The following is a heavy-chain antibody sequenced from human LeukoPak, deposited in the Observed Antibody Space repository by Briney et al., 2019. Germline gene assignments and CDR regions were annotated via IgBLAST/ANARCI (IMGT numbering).Heavy chain of an antibody. D-gene: IGHD3-3*01. V-gene: IGHV3-23*01. Sequence: PGGSLRLSCAASGLTFSSYAMSWVRQAPGKGLDWVSRISGSGGSTFYADSVKGRFTISRDNSKNTLYPQMSSLRAEDTAIYYCAKLGDSSLRFIDYWGQGALVTVSS. J-gene: IGHJ4*02. CDR1: GLTFSSYA. CDR2: ISGSGGST. CDR3: AKLGDSSLRFIDY.